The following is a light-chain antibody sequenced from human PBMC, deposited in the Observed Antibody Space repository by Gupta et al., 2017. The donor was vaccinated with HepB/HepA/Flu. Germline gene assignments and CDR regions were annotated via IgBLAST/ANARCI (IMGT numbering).Light chain of an antibody. CDR1: SSDVGGYNF. CDR3: CSYTGNKNLV. Sequence: QSALTQPPSASGSPGQSVTISCTGTSSDVGGYNFVSWYHPHPGQAPKLMIYEVTRRPAGVPGRFSGSKAGNTASLTVSGLQAEEAADYYCCSYTGNKNLVFGGGTKVTVL. CDR2: EVT. J-gene: IGLJ2*01. V-gene: IGLV2-8*01.